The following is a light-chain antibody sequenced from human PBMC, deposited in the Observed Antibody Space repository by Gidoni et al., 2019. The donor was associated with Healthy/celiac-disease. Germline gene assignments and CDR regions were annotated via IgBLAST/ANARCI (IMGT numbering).Light chain of an antibody. Sequence: DIQMTQYPSALSASVGDRVTITCQASQDIRHYLNWYQQKPGKAPKLLIYDASNLETGVPSRFSGSGSGTDFTFTISSLQPEDIATYYCQQYDNLPLTFGGGTKVEIK. CDR3: QQYDNLPLT. V-gene: IGKV1-33*01. CDR2: DAS. J-gene: IGKJ4*01. CDR1: QDIRHY.